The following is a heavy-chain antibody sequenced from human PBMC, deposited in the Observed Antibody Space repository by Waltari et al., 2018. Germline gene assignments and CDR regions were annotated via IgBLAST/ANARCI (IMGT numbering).Heavy chain of an antibody. Sequence: QVQLVQSGAEGKKPGSSVKVSCKAYARTFSSYTIRWVRQAPGQGLEWMGRIIPSLGIANYAQKFQGRVTITADKSTSTAYMELSSLRSEDTAVYYCSTRGYGMDVWGQGTTVTVSS. CDR3: STRGYGMDV. D-gene: IGHD2-2*01. CDR2: IIPSLGIA. V-gene: IGHV1-69*02. J-gene: IGHJ6*02. CDR1: ARTFSSYT.